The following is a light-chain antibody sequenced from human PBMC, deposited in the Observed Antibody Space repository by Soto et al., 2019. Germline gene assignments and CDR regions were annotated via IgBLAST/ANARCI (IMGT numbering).Light chain of an antibody. CDR1: QSVSSY. CDR2: DAS. Sequence: EIVLTQSPSTLSLSPDEIATLSCRASQSVSSYLAWYQQKPGQAPRLLIFDASNRATGIPARFSGSGSGTDFTLTISSLEPEDFAVYYCQQRSNWPITFGQGTRLEIK. J-gene: IGKJ5*01. V-gene: IGKV3-11*01. CDR3: QQRSNWPIT.